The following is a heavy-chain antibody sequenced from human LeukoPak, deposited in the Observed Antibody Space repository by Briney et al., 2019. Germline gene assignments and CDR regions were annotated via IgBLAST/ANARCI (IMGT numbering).Heavy chain of an antibody. CDR2: ISGSGGST. CDR3: AREGDFWSGYYSPIFDY. Sequence: PGRSLRLSCAASGFTFSSYAMSWVRQAPGKGLEWVSVISGSGGSTYYADSVKGRLTVSRDNARNSVYLQMNSLRAEDTAVYYCAREGDFWSGYYSPIFDYWGQGTLVTVSS. J-gene: IGHJ4*02. V-gene: IGHV3-23*01. CDR1: GFTFSSYA. D-gene: IGHD3-3*01.